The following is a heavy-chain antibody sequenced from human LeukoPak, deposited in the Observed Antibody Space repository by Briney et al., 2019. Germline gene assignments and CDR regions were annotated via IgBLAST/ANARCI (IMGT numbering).Heavy chain of an antibody. Sequence: SETLSLTCTVSGGSISSYYWSWIRQPPGKGLEWIGYIYYSGSTNYNPSLKSRVTISVDTSKNRFSLKLSFVTAADTAVYYCASEYRPGYRGGFDPWGQGTLVTVSS. CDR1: GGSISSYY. CDR3: ASEYRPGYRGGFDP. V-gene: IGHV4-59*01. J-gene: IGHJ5*02. D-gene: IGHD5-12*01. CDR2: IYYSGST.